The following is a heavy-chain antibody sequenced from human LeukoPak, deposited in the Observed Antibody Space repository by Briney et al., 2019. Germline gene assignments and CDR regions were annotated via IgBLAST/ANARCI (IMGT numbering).Heavy chain of an antibody. CDR2: IYHSGST. Sequence: SQTLSLTCAVSGGSISSGGYSWSWIRQPPGKGLEWIGYIYHSGSTYYNPSLKSRVTISVDRSKNQFSLKLSSVTAADTAVYYCARGRQSPNWFDPWGQGTLVTVSS. CDR3: ARGRQSPNWFDP. J-gene: IGHJ5*02. CDR1: GGSISSGGYS. V-gene: IGHV4-30-2*01.